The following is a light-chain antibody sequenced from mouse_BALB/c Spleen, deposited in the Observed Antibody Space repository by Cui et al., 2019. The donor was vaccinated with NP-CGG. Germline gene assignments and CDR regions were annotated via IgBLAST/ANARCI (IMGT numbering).Light chain of an antibody. CDR2: GTN. CDR1: TGAVTNSNY. V-gene: IGLV1*01. Sequence: ALLIHESPLTTSPGETVTLTCRSSTGAVTNSNYANWVQEKPDHLFTGLIGGTNNRAPGVPARFSGSLIGDKAALTITGAQTEDEAIYFCALWYSNHWVFGGGTKLTVL. CDR3: ALWYSNHWV. J-gene: IGLJ1*01.